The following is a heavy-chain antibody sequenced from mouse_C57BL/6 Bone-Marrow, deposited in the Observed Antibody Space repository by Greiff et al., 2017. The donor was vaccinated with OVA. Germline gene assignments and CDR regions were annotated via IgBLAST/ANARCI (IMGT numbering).Heavy chain of an antibody. V-gene: IGHV5-6*01. D-gene: IGHD3-3*01. Sequence: EVQLLQSGADLVKPGGSLKLSCAASGFTFSSYGMSWVRQTPDQRLEWVATISSGGSYTHYPASVKGRFTITRDTSTNTPYLQLSSLTSEDAAVYYCGRRAEGPFAYWGQGTLVTVSA. CDR2: ISSGGSYT. CDR3: GRRAEGPFAY. J-gene: IGHJ3*01. CDR1: GFTFSSYG.